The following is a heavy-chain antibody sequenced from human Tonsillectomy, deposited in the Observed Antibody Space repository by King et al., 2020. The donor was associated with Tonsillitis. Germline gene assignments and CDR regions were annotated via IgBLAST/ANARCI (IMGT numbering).Heavy chain of an antibody. CDR1: GFSFSSYA. J-gene: IGHJ4*02. Sequence: VQLVESGGGVVQPGRSLKLSCAAAGFSFSSYAIHWVGQAPGKGVEWGAIISHDGRNKYYADSVKGRLTISRDNSKNRLYLQMNSLRTEDTAVYYCARAKSNYDFDYWGQGTLVTVSS. CDR3: ARAKSNYDFDY. D-gene: IGHD4-11*01. V-gene: IGHV3-30*04. CDR2: ISHDGRNK.